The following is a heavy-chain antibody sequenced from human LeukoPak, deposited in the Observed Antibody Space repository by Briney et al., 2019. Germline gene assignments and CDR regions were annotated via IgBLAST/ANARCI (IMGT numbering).Heavy chain of an antibody. J-gene: IGHJ4*02. Sequence: SETLSLTCTVSGGSISSYYWSWIRQPPGKGLEWIGYIYYSGSTNYNPSLKSRVTISVDTSKNQFSLKLSSVTAADTAVYYCARDRRIQLWLRTYYFDYWGQGTLVTVSS. CDR2: IYYSGST. CDR1: GGSISSYY. D-gene: IGHD5-18*01. V-gene: IGHV4-59*01. CDR3: ARDRRIQLWLRTYYFDY.